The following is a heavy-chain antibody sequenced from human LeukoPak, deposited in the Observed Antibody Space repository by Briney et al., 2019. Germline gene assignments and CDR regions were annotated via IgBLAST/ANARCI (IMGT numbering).Heavy chain of an antibody. V-gene: IGHV4-30-2*01. Sequence: SETLSLTCTVSGGSISSGGYYWSWIRQPPGKGLEWIGYIYHSGSTYYNPSLKSRVTISVDRSKNQFSLKLSSVTAADTAVYYCARARVFDYWGQGTLVTVSS. J-gene: IGHJ4*02. CDR3: ARARVFDY. CDR1: GGSISSGGYY. CDR2: IYHSGST.